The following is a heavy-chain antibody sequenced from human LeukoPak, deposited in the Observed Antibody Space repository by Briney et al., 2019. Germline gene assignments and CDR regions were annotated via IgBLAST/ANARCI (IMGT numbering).Heavy chain of an antibody. J-gene: IGHJ4*02. CDR2: ISGSGGST. V-gene: IGHV3-23*01. CDR3: ARTRGGITMIVVVISGVDY. D-gene: IGHD3-22*01. Sequence: QPGGSLILSCAASGFTFSSYAMSWVRQAPGKGLEWVSAISGSGGSTYYADSVKGRFTISRDNSKNTLYLQMNSLRAEDTAVYYCARTRGGITMIVVVISGVDYWGQGTLVTVSS. CDR1: GFTFSSYA.